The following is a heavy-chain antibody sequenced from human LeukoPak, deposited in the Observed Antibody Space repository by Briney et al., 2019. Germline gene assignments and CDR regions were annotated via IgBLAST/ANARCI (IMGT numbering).Heavy chain of an antibody. Sequence: SETLSLTCTVSGGSISSYYWSWIRQPAGKGLEWIGRIYTSGNINYNPSLKSRVTMSVDTSKNQFSLKLSSVTAAGTAVYYCARRVVVPAANEGFDYWGQGTLVTVSS. CDR2: IYTSGNI. CDR3: ARRVVVPAANEGFDY. V-gene: IGHV4-4*07. J-gene: IGHJ4*02. CDR1: GGSISSYY. D-gene: IGHD2-2*01.